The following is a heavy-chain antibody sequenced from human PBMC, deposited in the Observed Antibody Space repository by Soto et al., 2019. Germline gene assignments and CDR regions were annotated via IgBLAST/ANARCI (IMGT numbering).Heavy chain of an antibody. V-gene: IGHV3-33*01. D-gene: IGHD4-17*01. CDR3: ARDYGDLGYDS. CDR2: LWNDGYTK. CDR1: GFTLSRNG. J-gene: IGHJ4*02. Sequence: QVHLVQSGGGVVQPGGSLRLSCAASGFTLSRNGMHWVRQAPGKGLEWVAILWNDGYTKYYADSVQGRFAISRDSSKNTLYLQMNSLRVDETAVYYCARDYGDLGYDSWGQGTLVTVSS.